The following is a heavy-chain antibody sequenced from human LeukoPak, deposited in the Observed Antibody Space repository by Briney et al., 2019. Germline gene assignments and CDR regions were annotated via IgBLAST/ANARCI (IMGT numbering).Heavy chain of an antibody. CDR3: ARASHGYGDYSHFDY. CDR2: IYSGGSA. J-gene: IGHJ4*02. Sequence: GGSLRLSCAASGFTLSSNYMSWVRQAPGKGLEWVSIIYSGGSAFYADSVKGRFTISRDNSKNTLYLQMNSPRAEDTAVYYCARASHGYGDYSHFDYWGQGTLVTVSS. V-gene: IGHV3-53*01. CDR1: GFTLSSNY. D-gene: IGHD4-17*01.